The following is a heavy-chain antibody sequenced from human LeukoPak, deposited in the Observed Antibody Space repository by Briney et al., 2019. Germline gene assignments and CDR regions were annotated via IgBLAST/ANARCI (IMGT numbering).Heavy chain of an antibody. J-gene: IGHJ4*02. Sequence: PGGSLRLSCAASGFTFSSYSMNWVRQAPGKGLEWVSAISGSGGSTYYADSVKGRFTISRDNSKNTLYLQMNSLRAEDTAVYYCAKDPGAITMIVVVITAFDYWGQGTLVTVSS. CDR3: AKDPGAITMIVVVITAFDY. CDR1: GFTFSSYS. CDR2: ISGSGGST. V-gene: IGHV3-23*01. D-gene: IGHD3-22*01.